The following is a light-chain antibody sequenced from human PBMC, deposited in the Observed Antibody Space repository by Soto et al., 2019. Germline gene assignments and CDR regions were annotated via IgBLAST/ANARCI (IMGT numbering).Light chain of an antibody. CDR2: NAS. CDR1: QSVTNF. Sequence: EIVLTQSPGTLPLSPGERATLSCRASQSVTNFLAWYQQKPGQSPSLLIYNASHRATGIPARFSGSGSGTDFTLTISSLEPEDFAVYYCQQRYRWPETFGQGTKVDIK. J-gene: IGKJ1*01. CDR3: QQRYRWPET. V-gene: IGKV3-11*01.